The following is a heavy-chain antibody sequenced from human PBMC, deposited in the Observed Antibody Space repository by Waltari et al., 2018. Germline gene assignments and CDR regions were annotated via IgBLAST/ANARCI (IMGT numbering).Heavy chain of an antibody. CDR3: AKHRIAAAGTGYGMDV. D-gene: IGHD6-13*01. CDR1: GGPVSRGSYY. J-gene: IGHJ6*02. V-gene: IGHV4-61*01. CDR2: IYYSGST. Sequence: QVQLQESGPGLVKPSETLSLTCTVPGGPVSRGSYYWSWIRQPPGKGLEWIWYIYYSGSTNYNPSLKSRVTISVDTSKNQFSLKLSSVTAADTAVYYCAKHRIAAAGTGYGMDVWGQGTTVTVSS.